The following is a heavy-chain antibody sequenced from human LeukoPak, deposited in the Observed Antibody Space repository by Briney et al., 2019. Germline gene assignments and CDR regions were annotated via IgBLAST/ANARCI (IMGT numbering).Heavy chain of an antibody. CDR3: ARGGVSGYDYYYYYYMDV. D-gene: IGHD5-12*01. V-gene: IGHV1-8*03. J-gene: IGHJ6*03. CDR2: MNPNSGNT. CDR1: GYTFTSYY. Sequence: GASVKVSCKASGYTFTSYYMHWVRQAPGQGLEWMGWMNPNSGNTGYAQKFQGRVTITRNTSISTAYMELSSLRSEDTAVYYCARGGVSGYDYYYYYYMDVWGKGTTVTVSS.